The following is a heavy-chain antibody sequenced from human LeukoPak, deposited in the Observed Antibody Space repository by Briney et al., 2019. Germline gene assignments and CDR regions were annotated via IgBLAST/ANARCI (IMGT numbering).Heavy chain of an antibody. D-gene: IGHD3-10*01. J-gene: IGHJ5*02. CDR2: IYHSGST. CDR1: GYSISSGYY. CDR3: ARGYYYGSGSYNWFDP. Sequence: SETLSLTCTVSGYSISSGYYWGWIRQPPGKGLEWIGSIYHSGSTYYNPSLKSRVTISVDTSKNQFSLKLSSVTAADTAVYYCARGYYYGSGSYNWFDPWGQGTLVTVSS. V-gene: IGHV4-38-2*02.